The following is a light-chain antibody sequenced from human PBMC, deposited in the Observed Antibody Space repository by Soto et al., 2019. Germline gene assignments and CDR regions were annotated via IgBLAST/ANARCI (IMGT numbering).Light chain of an antibody. J-gene: IGKJ1*01. CDR2: SAS. V-gene: IGKV3-20*01. Sequence: EIVLTQSPGTLSLSPGEGATLSCRASQSVSSTYLAWYQQKPGQTNRLLIYSASSRATGIPDRFSGSGSGTDFTLIISRLEPEDFAVYYCQQYGSSPWTFGQGTKVEIK. CDR3: QQYGSSPWT. CDR1: QSVSSTY.